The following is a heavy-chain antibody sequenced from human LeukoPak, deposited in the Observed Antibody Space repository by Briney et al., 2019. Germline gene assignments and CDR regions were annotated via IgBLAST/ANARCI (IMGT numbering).Heavy chain of an antibody. CDR2: FDPEDGET. D-gene: IGHD2-2*01. J-gene: IGHJ4*02. V-gene: IGHV1-24*01. CDR3: ATDFRWGYCSSTSCSPPGY. Sequence: ASVKVSCKVSGYTLTELSMHWVRQAPGKGLEWMGGFDPEDGETIYAQKFQGRVTITEDTSTDTAYMELSSLRSEDTAVYYCATDFRWGYCSSTSCSPPGYWGQGTLVTVSS. CDR1: GYTLTELS.